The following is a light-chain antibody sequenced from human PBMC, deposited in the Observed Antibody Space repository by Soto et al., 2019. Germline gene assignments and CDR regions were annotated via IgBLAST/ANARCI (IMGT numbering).Light chain of an antibody. Sequence: DIVMTQSPLSLPVTPGEPASISCTSSQRLLDTNGYNYLDWNLQKPGQSPQFLIYLGSNRAYGVPDRFSGRGSSTDFTLKISRVEAEDVGVYYCMQALQTPLTFGQGTRLE. CDR3: MQALQTPLT. J-gene: IGKJ5*01. CDR1: QRLLDTNGYNY. CDR2: LGS. V-gene: IGKV2-28*01.